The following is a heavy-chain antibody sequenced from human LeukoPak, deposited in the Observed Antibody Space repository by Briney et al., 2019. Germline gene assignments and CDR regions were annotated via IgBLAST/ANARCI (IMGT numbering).Heavy chain of an antibody. CDR3: AKTVVPAAIGGWFDP. V-gene: IGHV3-9*01. D-gene: IGHD2-2*02. Sequence: GGSLRLSCAASGFTFHDYAMHWVRQAPGKGLEWVSGISWNSGSIGFADSVKGRFTIPRDNAKNSLYLQMNSLRAEDTALYYCAKTVVPAAIGGWFDPWGQGTLVTVSS. CDR1: GFTFHDYA. CDR2: ISWNSGSI. J-gene: IGHJ5*02.